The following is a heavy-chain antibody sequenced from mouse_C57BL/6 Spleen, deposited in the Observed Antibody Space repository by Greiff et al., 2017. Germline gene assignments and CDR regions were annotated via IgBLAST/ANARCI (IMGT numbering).Heavy chain of an antibody. CDR2: ISSGRSTI. J-gene: IGHJ2*01. D-gene: IGHD2-3*01. CDR3: ARDGYFGFDY. CDR1: GFTFSDYG. Sequence: DVMLVESGGGLVKPGGSLKLSCAASGFTFSDYGMHWVRQAPEKGLEWVAYISSGRSTIYYADTVKGRFTISRETAKNTRFLQMTSLRSEDTAMYYCARDGYFGFDYWRQGTTLTVSS. V-gene: IGHV5-17*01.